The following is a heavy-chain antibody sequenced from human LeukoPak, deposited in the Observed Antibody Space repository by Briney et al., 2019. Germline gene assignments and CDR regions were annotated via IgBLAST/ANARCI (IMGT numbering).Heavy chain of an antibody. CDR2: IYSGGNT. CDR3: ATGARVFDY. J-gene: IGHJ4*02. V-gene: IGHV3-53*01. CDR1: GFTVSSNY. Sequence: GGSLRLSCAASGFTVSSNYMSWVRQAPGKGLEWVSAIYSGGNTFYADSMKGRFTISRDNSKNTLYLQMNSLRAEDTAVYYCATGARVFDYWGQGTLVTVSS.